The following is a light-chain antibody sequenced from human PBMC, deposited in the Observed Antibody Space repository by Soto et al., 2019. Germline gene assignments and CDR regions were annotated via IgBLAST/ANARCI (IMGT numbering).Light chain of an antibody. CDR3: QQSHSSTLS. CDR2: TAS. V-gene: IGKV1-39*01. Sequence: IQMTQSPSSLSASVGDRVTITCRASQSIVTNLNWYQQKPGKAPELLIYTASNLQSGVPSRFSGSGSGTDFALTISSLQPEDSAVYYCQQSHSSTLSFGGGTKVEFK. J-gene: IGKJ4*01. CDR1: QSIVTN.